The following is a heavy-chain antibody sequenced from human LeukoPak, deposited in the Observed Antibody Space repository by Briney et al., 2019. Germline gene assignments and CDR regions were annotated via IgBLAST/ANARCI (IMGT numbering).Heavy chain of an antibody. CDR3: AHRLIAARPKPAGNDAFDI. V-gene: IGHV2-5*02. CDR2: IYWDDDK. CDR1: GFSLSTSGVG. J-gene: IGHJ3*02. Sequence: VSGPTLVKPTQTLTLTCTFSGFSLSTSGVGVGWIRQPPGKALEWLALIYWDDDKRYSPSLKSRLTITKDTSKNQVVLTMTNMDPVDTATYYCAHRLIAARPKPAGNDAFDIWGQGTMVTVPS. D-gene: IGHD6-6*01.